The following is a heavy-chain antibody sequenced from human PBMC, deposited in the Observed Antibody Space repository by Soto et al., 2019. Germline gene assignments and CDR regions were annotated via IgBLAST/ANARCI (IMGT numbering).Heavy chain of an antibody. Sequence: GGSLRLSCAASGFTFSNAWMSWVRQAPGKGLEWVGRIKSKTDGGTTDYAAPVKGRFTISRDDSKNTLYLQMNSLKTEGTAVYYCTTDLLGYYCYYMDVWGKGTTVTVSS. D-gene: IGHD7-27*01. CDR3: TTDLLGYYCYYMDV. CDR1: GFTFSNAW. J-gene: IGHJ6*03. V-gene: IGHV3-15*01. CDR2: IKSKTDGGTT.